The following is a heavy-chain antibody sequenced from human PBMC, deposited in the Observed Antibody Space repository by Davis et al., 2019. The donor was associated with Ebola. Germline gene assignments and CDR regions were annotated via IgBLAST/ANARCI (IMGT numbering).Heavy chain of an antibody. CDR1: GFTFLSHA. V-gene: IGHV3-23*01. J-gene: IGHJ4*02. CDR2: ISASGGVT. Sequence: GGSLRLSCAASGFTFLSHAMTWVRQAPGKGLEWVSGISASGGVTYYGDSVKGRFTVSRDNSKNTLYLQMNSLRAEDAAVYYCARRADYWGQGTLVTVSS. CDR3: ARRADY.